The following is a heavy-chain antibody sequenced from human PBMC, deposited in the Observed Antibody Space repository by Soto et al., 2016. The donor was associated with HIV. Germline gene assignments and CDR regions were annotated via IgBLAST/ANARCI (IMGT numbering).Heavy chain of an antibody. J-gene: IGHJ4*02. D-gene: IGHD2-8*02. CDR1: GYTISSGYY. CDR2: IYHSGNT. Sequence: QVQLQESGPGLVKPSETLSLTCAVSGYTISSGYYWGWIRQPPGKGLEWIGSIYHSGNTYYNPSLKSRVTISVDTSKNQFSLKLNSVTAADAAVYYCARARCYGGVCYSGEGTVLLDYVGQGTLVTVS. CDR3: ARARCYGGVCYSGEGTVLLDY. V-gene: IGHV4-38-2*01.